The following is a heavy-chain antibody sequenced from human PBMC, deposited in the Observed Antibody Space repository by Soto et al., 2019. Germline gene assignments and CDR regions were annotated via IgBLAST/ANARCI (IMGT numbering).Heavy chain of an antibody. CDR1: GGSISSYY. V-gene: IGHV4-59*01. Sequence: SETLSLTCTVSGGSISSYYWSWIRQPPGKGLGWIGYIYYSGSTNYNPSLKSRVTISVDTSKNQFSLKLSSVTAADTAVYYCARVGAARPDPFDYWGQGTLVTVSS. D-gene: IGHD6-6*01. CDR3: ARVGAARPDPFDY. J-gene: IGHJ4*02. CDR2: IYYSGST.